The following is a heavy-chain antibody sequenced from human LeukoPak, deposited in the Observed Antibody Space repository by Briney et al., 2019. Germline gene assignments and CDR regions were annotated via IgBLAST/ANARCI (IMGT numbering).Heavy chain of an antibody. CDR2: ISPSGST. J-gene: IGHJ5*02. D-gene: IGHD1-26*01. CDR3: ARWVGNRNWFDP. V-gene: IGHV4-39*07. CDR1: GDSISSSNYL. Sequence: SETLSLTCTVSGDSISSSNYLWGCIRQSPGKGLEWIGSISPSGSTFYNPSLKTRVTVSLDTSRNQFSLKLTSVTAADTAVYYCARWVGNRNWFDPWGQGTLVTVSS.